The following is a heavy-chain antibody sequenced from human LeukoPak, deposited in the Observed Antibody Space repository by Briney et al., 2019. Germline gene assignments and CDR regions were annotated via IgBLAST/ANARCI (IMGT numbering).Heavy chain of an antibody. CDR1: GFIFRTYW. D-gene: IGHD2/OR15-2a*01. CDR2: IKQDGSEK. CDR3: ATGASALWHPYYFDY. J-gene: IGHJ4*02. V-gene: IGHV3-7*01. Sequence: GGSLRLSCASSGFIFRTYWMTWVRQAPGKGLEWAANIKQDGSEKNYVDSVEGRFTISRDNAKNSLYLQMNSLRADDTAVYHCATGASALWHPYYFDYWGQGTLVTVSS.